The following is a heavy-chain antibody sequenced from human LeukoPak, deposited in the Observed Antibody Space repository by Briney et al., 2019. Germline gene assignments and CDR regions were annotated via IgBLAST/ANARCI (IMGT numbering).Heavy chain of an antibody. Sequence: SETLSLTCAVYGTSFNRYYWSWIRRTPGRGLEWIGEIDHIGRASYNPSLKSRATISVDTSKNQFSLTLRSVTAADMGVYFCAMPGFCTATICSNYFESWGQGTLVTVSS. V-gene: IGHV4-34*01. CDR2: IDHIGRA. D-gene: IGHD2-15*01. CDR3: AMPGFCTATICSNYFES. J-gene: IGHJ5*01. CDR1: GTSFNRYY.